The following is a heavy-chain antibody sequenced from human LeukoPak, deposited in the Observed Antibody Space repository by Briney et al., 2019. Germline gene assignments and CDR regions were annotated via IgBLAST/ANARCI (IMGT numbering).Heavy chain of an antibody. J-gene: IGHJ4*02. V-gene: IGHV4-59*01. D-gene: IGHD1-26*01. CDR1: GGSISRYY. CDR3: ARVEIRYSGSYLYYFDY. CDR2: IYYSGST. Sequence: PSEALSLPFTCSGGSISRYYWSWIRQPPGKGLEWIGYIYYSGSTNYNPSLKSRVTISVDTSKNQFSLKLSSVTAADTAVYYCARVEIRYSGSYLYYFDYWGQGTLVTVSS.